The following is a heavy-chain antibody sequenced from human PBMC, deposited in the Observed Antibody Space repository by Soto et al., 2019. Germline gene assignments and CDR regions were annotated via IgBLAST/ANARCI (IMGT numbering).Heavy chain of an antibody. Sequence: ASVKVSCKASGYTFTSYYMHWVRQAPGQGLEWMGIINPSGGSTSYAQKFQGRVTMTRDTSTSTVYMELSSLRSEDTAVYYCARGGPEGSSGSISHLDYWGQGTLVTVSS. CDR1: GYTFTSYY. CDR2: INPSGGST. CDR3: ARGGPEGSSGSISHLDY. J-gene: IGHJ4*02. D-gene: IGHD3-22*01. V-gene: IGHV1-46*01.